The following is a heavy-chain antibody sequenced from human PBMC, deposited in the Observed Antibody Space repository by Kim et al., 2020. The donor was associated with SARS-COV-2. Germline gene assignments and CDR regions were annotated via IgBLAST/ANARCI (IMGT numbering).Heavy chain of an antibody. CDR1: GFTFSSYG. V-gene: IGHV3-30*03. CDR3: TGGYYYYMDV. D-gene: IGHD3-16*01. J-gene: IGHJ6*03. CDR2: ISDDGSNK. Sequence: GGSLRLSCAASGFTFSSYGMHWVRQAPGKGLEWVAVISDDGSNKYYADSVKGRFTMSRDNSKNTLYLQMNSLRAEDTAVYYCTGGYYYYMDVWGKGTMVSVSS.